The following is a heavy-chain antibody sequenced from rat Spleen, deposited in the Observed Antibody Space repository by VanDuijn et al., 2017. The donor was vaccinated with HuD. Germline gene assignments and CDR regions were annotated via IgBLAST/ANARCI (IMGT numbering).Heavy chain of an antibody. V-gene: IGHV3-3*01. CDR3: ARLGYSSYYVMDA. D-gene: IGHD1-2*01. J-gene: IGHJ4*01. CDR2: INSAGST. Sequence: EVQLQESGPGLVKPSQSLSLTCSVTSYSITSSYGWNWIRKFPGNKLEWMGYINSAGSTNYNPSLKSRISITRDTSKNQFFLQVNSVTAEDTATYYCARLGYSSYYVMDAWGQGASVTVSS. CDR1: SYSITSSYG.